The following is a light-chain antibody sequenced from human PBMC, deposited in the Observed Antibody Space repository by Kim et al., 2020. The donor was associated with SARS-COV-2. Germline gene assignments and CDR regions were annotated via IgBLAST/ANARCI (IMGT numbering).Light chain of an antibody. Sequence: ASVGDRVTIPCRASQDIRNDLGWYQQNPGRAPKRLIYGASSLQSGVPSRFSGSGSGTEFTLTISSLQPEDFATYFCLQHNTYPIPFGQGTRLESK. V-gene: IGKV1-17*01. CDR3: LQHNTYPIP. CDR1: QDIRND. CDR2: GAS. J-gene: IGKJ5*01.